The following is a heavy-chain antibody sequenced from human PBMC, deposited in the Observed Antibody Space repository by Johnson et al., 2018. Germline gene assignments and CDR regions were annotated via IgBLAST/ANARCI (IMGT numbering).Heavy chain of an antibody. D-gene: IGHD6-13*01. CDR2: IYYSGST. CDR3: ARESRIAAAGTYYYYYYMDV. CDR1: GGSISSYY. V-gene: IGHV4-59*01. J-gene: IGHJ6*03. Sequence: QVQLQESGPGLVKPSETLSLTCTVSGGSISSYYWSWIRQPPGKGLEWIGYIYYSGSTNYNPSLKSRVTISVDTSKNQFSLKLSSVTAVETAVYYFARESRIAAAGTYYYYYYMDVWGKGTTVTVSS.